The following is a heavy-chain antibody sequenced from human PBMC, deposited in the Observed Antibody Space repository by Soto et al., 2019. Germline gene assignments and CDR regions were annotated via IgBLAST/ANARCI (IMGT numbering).Heavy chain of an antibody. Sequence: GASVKVSCKASGYTFTSYYMHWVRQAPGQGLEWMGIINPSGGSTSYAQKFQGGVTMTRDTSTSTVYMELSSLRSEDTAVYYCARDWGKLELWPGYYFDYWGQGTLVTVSS. J-gene: IGHJ4*02. V-gene: IGHV1-46*03. CDR3: ARDWGKLELWPGYYFDY. CDR1: GYTFTSYY. D-gene: IGHD1-7*01. CDR2: INPSGGST.